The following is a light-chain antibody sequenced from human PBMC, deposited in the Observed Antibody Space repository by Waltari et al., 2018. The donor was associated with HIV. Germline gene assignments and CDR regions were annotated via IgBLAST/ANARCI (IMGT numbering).Light chain of an antibody. CDR3: NSYTTSSTWV. J-gene: IGLJ3*02. CDR2: DVS. CDR1: SRDVGGYNY. Sequence: QSALTQPASVSGPPGQSITISCPGTSRDVGGYNYVSWYQQHPGKAPKLMIYDVSKRSSGVSNRFSGSKSGNTASLTISGLQAEDEADYYCNSYTTSSTWVFGGGTKLTVL. V-gene: IGLV2-14*01.